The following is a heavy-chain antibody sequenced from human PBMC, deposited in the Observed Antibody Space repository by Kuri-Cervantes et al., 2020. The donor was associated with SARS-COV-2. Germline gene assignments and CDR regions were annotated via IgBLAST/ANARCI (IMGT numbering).Heavy chain of an antibody. Sequence: GESLKISCAASGFTFSSYAMHWVRQAPGKGLEWVAAISYDGSNKYYADSVKGRFTISRDNSKNTLYLQMNSLRAEDTAVYYCARDYYDSSGYFISGLWFDPWGQGTLVTVSS. CDR3: ARDYYDSSGYFISGLWFDP. CDR2: ISYDGSNK. CDR1: GFTFSSYA. J-gene: IGHJ5*02. V-gene: IGHV3-30-3*01. D-gene: IGHD3-22*01.